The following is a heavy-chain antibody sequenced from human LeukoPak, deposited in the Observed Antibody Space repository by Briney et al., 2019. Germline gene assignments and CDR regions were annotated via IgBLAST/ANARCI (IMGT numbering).Heavy chain of an antibody. V-gene: IGHV4-4*09. CDR3: ARDPYGGNGNWFDP. D-gene: IGHD4-23*01. J-gene: IGHJ5*02. CDR2: IYTSGST. Sequence: PSETLSLTCTVSGGSISNYYWSWIRQPPGKGLEWIGYIYTSGSTNYNPSLKSRVTISVDTSKNQVSLKLSTVTAADTAVYYCARDPYGGNGNWFDPWGQGTLVTVSS. CDR1: GGSISNYY.